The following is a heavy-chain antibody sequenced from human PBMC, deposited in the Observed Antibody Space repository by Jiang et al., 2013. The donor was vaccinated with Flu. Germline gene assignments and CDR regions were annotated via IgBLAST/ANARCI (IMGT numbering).Heavy chain of an antibody. V-gene: IGHV4-39*01. J-gene: IGHJ4*02. Sequence: LLKPSETLSLTCTVSGGSISSSSYYWGWIRQPPGKGLEWIGSIYYSGSTYYNPSLKSRVTISVDTSKNQFSLKLSSVTAADTAVYYCARHGVEMATIIFDYWGQGTLVTVSS. CDR1: GGSISSSSYY. CDR2: IYYSGST. D-gene: IGHD5-24*01. CDR3: ARHGVEMATIIFDY.